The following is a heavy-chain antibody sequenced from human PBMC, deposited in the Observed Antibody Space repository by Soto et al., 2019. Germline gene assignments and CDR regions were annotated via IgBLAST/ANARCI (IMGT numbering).Heavy chain of an antibody. CDR1: GYSFTSYW. D-gene: IGHD6-19*01. V-gene: IGHV5-51*01. Sequence: GESLKISCKGSGYSFTSYWIGWVRQMPGKGLEWMGIIYPGDSDTRYSPSFQGQVTISADKSISTAYLQWSSLKASDTAMYYCARHSYSSGCTPIDYFDYWGQRTLDTGSS. CDR2: IYPGDSDT. CDR3: ARHSYSSGCTPIDYFDY. J-gene: IGHJ4*02.